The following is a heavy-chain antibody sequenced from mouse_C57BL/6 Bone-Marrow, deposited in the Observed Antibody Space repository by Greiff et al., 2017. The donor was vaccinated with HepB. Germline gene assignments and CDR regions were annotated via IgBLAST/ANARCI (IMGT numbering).Heavy chain of an antibody. J-gene: IGHJ4*01. V-gene: IGHV5-4*03. CDR2: ISDGGSYT. D-gene: IGHD1-1*01. CDR3: ASPYYGSSYDYAMDY. Sequence: DVMLVESGGGLVKPGGSLKLSCAASGFTFRSYAMSWVRQTPEKRLEWVATISDGGSYTYYPDNVKGRFTISRDNAKNNLYLQRIHLKSEDTAMYYCASPYYGSSYDYAMDYWGQGTSVTVSS. CDR1: GFTFRSYA.